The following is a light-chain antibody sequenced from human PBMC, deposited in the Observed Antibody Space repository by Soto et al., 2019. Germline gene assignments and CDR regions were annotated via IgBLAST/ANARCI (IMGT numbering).Light chain of an antibody. J-gene: IGKJ2*03. CDR1: QSVSSNY. CDR2: DAS. Sequence: EIVLTQSPATLSLSPGERATLSCRASQSVSSNYLAWYQQKPGQAPRLLIYDASSRATGIPDRFSGSGSGTDFTLTISRLEPEDFAVYFCQQHGGSPPYSFGQGTKLEIK. V-gene: IGKV3-20*01. CDR3: QQHGGSPPYS.